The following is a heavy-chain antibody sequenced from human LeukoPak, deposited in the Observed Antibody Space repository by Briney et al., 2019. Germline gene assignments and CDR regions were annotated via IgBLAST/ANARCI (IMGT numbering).Heavy chain of an antibody. Sequence: PSETLSLTCTVSGGSISSYYWSWIRQPAGKGLEWIGRIYTSGSTNYNSSLKSRVTMSVDTSKNQFSLKLSSVTAADTAVYYCARDPNGPERSEVHITIFGVVTSERGYFDYWGQGTLVTVSS. D-gene: IGHD3-3*01. V-gene: IGHV4-4*07. CDR3: ARDPNGPERSEVHITIFGVVTSERGYFDY. CDR1: GGSISSYY. CDR2: IYTSGST. J-gene: IGHJ4*02.